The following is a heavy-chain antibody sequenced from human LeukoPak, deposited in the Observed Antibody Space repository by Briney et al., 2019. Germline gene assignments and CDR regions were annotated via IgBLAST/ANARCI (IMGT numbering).Heavy chain of an antibody. J-gene: IGHJ5*02. CDR1: GFTFGDYA. Sequence: PGRSLRLSCTGSGFTFGDYALSWVRQAPGKGLDWVSFIGSKAYGGTTDYAASVKGRFTISRDDSKSIAYLQMNSLKTEDTAVYYCSRDNYYDSPRPFDPWGQGTLVTVSS. CDR3: SRDNYYDSPRPFDP. D-gene: IGHD3-10*01. V-gene: IGHV3-49*04. CDR2: IGSKAYGGTT.